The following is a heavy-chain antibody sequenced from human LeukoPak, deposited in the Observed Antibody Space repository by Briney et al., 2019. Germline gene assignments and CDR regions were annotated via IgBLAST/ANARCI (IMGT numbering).Heavy chain of an antibody. J-gene: IGHJ4*02. Sequence: GGSLRLSCAASGFTFSSYSMNWVRQAPGKGLEWVSYISSSGSTIYYADSVKGRFTISRDNAKNSLYLQMNSLRAEDTAVYYCANYGDYGAGAFDYWGQGTLVTVSS. V-gene: IGHV3-48*04. D-gene: IGHD4-17*01. CDR1: GFTFSSYS. CDR2: ISSSGSTI. CDR3: ANYGDYGAGAFDY.